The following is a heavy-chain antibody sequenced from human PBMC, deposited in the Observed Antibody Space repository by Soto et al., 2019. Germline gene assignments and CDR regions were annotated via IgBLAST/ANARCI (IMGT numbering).Heavy chain of an antibody. CDR2: ISHDGNNI. CDR1: GFTFSDYA. V-gene: IGHV3-30-3*02. D-gene: IGHD6-13*01. Sequence: PGGSLRLSCATSGFTFSDYAVHWVRQAPGKGLEWVAVISHDGNNIYYADSVKGRFTISRDNSKNTLYLQMNSLRAEDTAVYYCASLGGIAAAGRVPFWLDPWGQGTLVTVSS. J-gene: IGHJ5*02. CDR3: ASLGGIAAAGRVPFWLDP.